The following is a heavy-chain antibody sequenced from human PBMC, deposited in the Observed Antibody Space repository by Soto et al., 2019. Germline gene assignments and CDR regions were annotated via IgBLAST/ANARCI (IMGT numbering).Heavy chain of an antibody. CDR2: IYWDDDT. Sequence: QITLKESGPTLVKPTQTLTLTCTFSGFSLTTRGVGVGWVRQPPRKALEWLAVIYWDDDTRYRPSLRSRLTITKDTPKNQVVLTMTNVDPADTATYYCAHQLYNNDWYFDLWGRGTLVTVSS. D-gene: IGHD4-4*01. CDR3: AHQLYNNDWYFDL. V-gene: IGHV2-5*02. CDR1: GFSLTTRGVG. J-gene: IGHJ2*01.